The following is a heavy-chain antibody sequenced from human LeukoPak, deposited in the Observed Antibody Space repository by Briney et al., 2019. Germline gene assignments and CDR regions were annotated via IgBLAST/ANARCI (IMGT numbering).Heavy chain of an antibody. D-gene: IGHD6-13*01. Sequence: GGSLRLSCAASGFTFSSYAMNWVRQAPGKGLEWVSSGHSDGTAYYADSVRGRFTIFRDTSMNTLFLQMNSLGAEDTAVYYCAKGAAAGKVDWFDPWGQGTLVTVSS. CDR3: AKGAAAGKVDWFDP. CDR1: GFTFSSYA. V-gene: IGHV3-23*01. CDR2: GHSDGTA. J-gene: IGHJ5*02.